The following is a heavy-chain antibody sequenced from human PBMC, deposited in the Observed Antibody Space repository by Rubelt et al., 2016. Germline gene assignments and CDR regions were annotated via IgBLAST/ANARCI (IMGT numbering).Heavy chain of an antibody. CDR3: ARLSSSSGIDY. J-gene: IGHJ4*02. Sequence: QVQLQQWGAGLLKPSETLSLTCAVYGGSFSGYYWSWIRQPPGKGLEWIGEINHSGSTNYNPSLKSRVTISVDTSKNQFSLRLRSVTPADTALYSWARLSSSSGIDYWARGILVTVSS. CDR1: GGSFSGYY. CDR2: INHSGST. D-gene: IGHD6-6*01. V-gene: IGHV4-34*01.